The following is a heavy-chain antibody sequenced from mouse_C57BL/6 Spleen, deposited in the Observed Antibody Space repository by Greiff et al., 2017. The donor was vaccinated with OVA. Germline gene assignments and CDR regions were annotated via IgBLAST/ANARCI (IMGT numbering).Heavy chain of an antibody. Sequence: VQLQQPGTELVKPGASVKLSCKASGYTFTSYWMHWVKQRPGQGLEWIGNINPSNGGTNYNEKFKSKATLTVDKSSSTAYMQLSSLTSEDSAVYYCAEGGGIYYPWFAYWGQGTLVTVSA. D-gene: IGHD2-1*01. CDR3: AEGGGIYYPWFAY. V-gene: IGHV1-53*01. CDR2: INPSNGGT. J-gene: IGHJ3*01. CDR1: GYTFTSYW.